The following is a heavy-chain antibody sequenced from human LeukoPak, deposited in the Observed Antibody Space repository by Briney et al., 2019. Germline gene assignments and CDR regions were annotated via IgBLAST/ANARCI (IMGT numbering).Heavy chain of an antibody. CDR2: INPGGDNT. D-gene: IGHD3-22*01. Sequence: ASVKVSCKASGYTFTKSYIHWVRQAPGQRLEWMGLINPGGDNTDYAQKFQGRVTMTSDTSARTVYMELSSLRSEDTAIYYCARGSPPRRNYDSRGYYSYYFDYWGQGTLVTVSS. CDR3: ARGSPPRRNYDSRGYYSYYFDY. CDR1: GYTFTKSY. J-gene: IGHJ4*02. V-gene: IGHV1-46*01.